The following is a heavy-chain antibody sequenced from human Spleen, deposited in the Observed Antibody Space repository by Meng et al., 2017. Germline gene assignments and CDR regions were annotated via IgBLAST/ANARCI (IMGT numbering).Heavy chain of an antibody. CDR3: ARGRHCSSTTCYLSDS. CDR2: ISAYNGDT. J-gene: IGHJ4*02. D-gene: IGHD2-2*01. V-gene: IGHV1-18*01. CDR1: GYTYTHHG. Sequence: QVQLVQSGAEVKKPGASVKVSCKASGYTYTHHGIGWVRHAPGQGLEWMGWISAYNGDTIYVQKFQGRVTVTTDASTSAAYMELRSLRSDDTAVYYCARGRHCSSTTCYLSDSWGQGTLVTVSS.